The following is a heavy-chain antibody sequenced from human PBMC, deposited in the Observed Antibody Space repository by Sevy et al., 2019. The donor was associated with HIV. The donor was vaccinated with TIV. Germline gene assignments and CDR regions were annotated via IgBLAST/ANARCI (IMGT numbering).Heavy chain of an antibody. J-gene: IGHJ6*02. D-gene: IGHD3-3*01. CDR1: GFTFTSSA. V-gene: IGHV1-58*02. CDR2: IVGGSDNT. CDR3: AADRRRFLEWLPPRYYYGMDV. Sequence: ASVKVSCKASGFTFTSSAMQWLRQARGQRLEWIGWIVGGSDNTNYAQKFQERVTITRDMSTSTAYMELSSLRSEDTAVYYCAADRRRFLEWLPPRYYYGMDVWGQGTTVTVSS.